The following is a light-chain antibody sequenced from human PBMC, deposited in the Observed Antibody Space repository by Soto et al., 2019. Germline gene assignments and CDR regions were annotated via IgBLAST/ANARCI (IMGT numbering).Light chain of an antibody. J-gene: IGKJ2*01. CDR1: QSITNW. CDR2: DAS. V-gene: IGKV1-5*01. CDR3: QQYNSYSVYT. Sequence: IHMTQSPSTLSASVGDRVTITCRASQSITNWLAWYQQKPGKAPNFLIYDASSLESGVPSRFSGSGSGTEFTLTISSLQPDDFATYYCQQYNSYSVYTFGQGTKVDIK.